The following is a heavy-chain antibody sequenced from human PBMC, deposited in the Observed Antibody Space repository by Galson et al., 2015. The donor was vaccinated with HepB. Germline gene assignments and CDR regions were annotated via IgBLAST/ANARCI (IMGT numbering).Heavy chain of an antibody. J-gene: IGHJ4*02. CDR3: ARAVRNQLLSEY. CDR2: MNPKSTNT. D-gene: IGHD1-26*01. V-gene: IGHV1-8*01. CDR1: GYTFTSYD. Sequence: VSCKASGYTFTSYDVTWVRQAPGQGLEWMGWMNPKSTNTGYARKFQGRVTMTGDTSMDTAYMELSSLTSEDTAVYYCARAVRNQLLSEYWGQGTLVTVSS.